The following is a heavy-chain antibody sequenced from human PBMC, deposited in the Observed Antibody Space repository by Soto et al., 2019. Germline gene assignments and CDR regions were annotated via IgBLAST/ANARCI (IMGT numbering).Heavy chain of an antibody. Sequence: SETLSLTCTVSGGSISSSSYYWGWIRQPPGKGLEWIGSIYYSGSTYYNPSLKSRVTISVDTSKNQFSLKLSSVTAADTAVYYCARSAVAGTGTWFDPWGQGTLVTVSS. D-gene: IGHD6-19*01. J-gene: IGHJ5*02. V-gene: IGHV4-39*01. CDR3: ARSAVAGTGTWFDP. CDR1: GGSISSSSYY. CDR2: IYYSGST.